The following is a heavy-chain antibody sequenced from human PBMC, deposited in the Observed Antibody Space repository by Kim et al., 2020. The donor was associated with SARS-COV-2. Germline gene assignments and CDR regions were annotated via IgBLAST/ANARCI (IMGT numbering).Heavy chain of an antibody. Sequence: GGSLRLSCAASGFTFSNAWMSWVRQAPGKGLEWVGRIKSKTDGGKTDYAAPVKGRFTISRDDSKNTLYLQMNSLKTEDTAVYYCTTTVPGLLWFGELFRPTREDYYGMDVWGQGTTVTVSS. V-gene: IGHV3-15*01. CDR2: IKSKTDGGKT. CDR1: GFTFSNAW. J-gene: IGHJ6*02. D-gene: IGHD3-10*01. CDR3: TTTVPGLLWFGELFRPTREDYYGMDV.